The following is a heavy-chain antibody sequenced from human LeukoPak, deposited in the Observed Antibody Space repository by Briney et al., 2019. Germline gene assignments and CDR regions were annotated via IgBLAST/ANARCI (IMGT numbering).Heavy chain of an antibody. V-gene: IGHV3-49*04. CDR1: GFTFGDYA. J-gene: IGHJ4*02. CDR3: TRVSLVVASVFFDY. Sequence: GGSLRLSCTASGFTFGDYAMSWVRQAPGKGLEWVGFIRSKAYGGTTEYAASVKGRFTVSRDDSKNIAYLQMNNLKTEDTAVYYCTRVSLVVASVFFDYWGQGTLVIVSS. CDR2: IRSKAYGGTT. D-gene: IGHD2-15*01.